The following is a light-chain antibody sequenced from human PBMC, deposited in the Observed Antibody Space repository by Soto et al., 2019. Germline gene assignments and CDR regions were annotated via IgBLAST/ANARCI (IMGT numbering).Light chain of an antibody. CDR3: ASYTSSVGVV. Sequence: QSALTQPASVSGSPRQSITISCTGTINDIGGYNSVSWYRQDPGKPPKLKIREVSYRPSGVPARFSGSKSGNTASLTISGLQAEDESYYYCASYTSSVGVVFGGGTKLTVL. V-gene: IGLV2-14*01. CDR1: INDIGGYNS. J-gene: IGLJ3*02. CDR2: EVS.